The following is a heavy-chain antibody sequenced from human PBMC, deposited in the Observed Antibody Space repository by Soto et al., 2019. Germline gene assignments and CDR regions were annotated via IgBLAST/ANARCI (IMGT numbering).Heavy chain of an antibody. CDR3: VRYCSTTLCNGVATRTFDY. Sequence: GGSLRLSCVASRFTFGTYEMHWVRQAPGKGLEWVSYISSGGSTVYYADSVKGRFTISRDNTRNSLYLQMNSLRDEDTALYYCVRYCSTTLCNGVATRTFDYWGQGTLVTVSS. D-gene: IGHD2-2*01. CDR1: RFTFGTYE. CDR2: ISSGGSTV. J-gene: IGHJ4*02. V-gene: IGHV3-48*03.